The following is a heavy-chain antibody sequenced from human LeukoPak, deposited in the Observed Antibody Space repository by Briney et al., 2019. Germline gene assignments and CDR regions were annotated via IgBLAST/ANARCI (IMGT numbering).Heavy chain of an antibody. J-gene: IGHJ3*02. V-gene: IGHV4-59*01. CDR2: IYYSGST. CDR3: ARGDSSSWYFGAFDI. CDR1: GGSISSYY. D-gene: IGHD6-13*01. Sequence: SETLSLTCTVSGGSISSYYWSWIRQPPGKGLEWIGYIYYSGSTNYNPSLKSRVTISVDTSKNQFSLKLSSVTAADTAVYYCARGDSSSWYFGAFDIWGQGTMVTVSS.